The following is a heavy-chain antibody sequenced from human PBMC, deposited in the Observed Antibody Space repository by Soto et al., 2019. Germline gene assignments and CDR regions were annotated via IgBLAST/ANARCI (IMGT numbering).Heavy chain of an antibody. CDR2: INHSGST. CDR3: ARDKITSLFEY. CDR1: GGSFSGYS. V-gene: IGHV4-34*01. J-gene: IGHJ4*02. D-gene: IGHD3-10*01. Sequence: QVQLQQWGAGLLKPSETLSLTCAVYGGSFSGYSWTWIRQPPGTGLEWVGEINHSGSTNYNPSLKSRVTISVDTSKNQFSLKLTSVTAADTAVYYCARDKITSLFEYWGQGTLVTGSS.